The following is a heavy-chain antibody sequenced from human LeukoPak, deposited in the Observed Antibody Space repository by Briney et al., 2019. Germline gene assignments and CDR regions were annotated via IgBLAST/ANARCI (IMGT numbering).Heavy chain of an antibody. CDR3: AIGDGYYYYYYGMDV. D-gene: IGHD3-16*01. V-gene: IGHV1-69*05. CDR1: GGTFRSNA. J-gene: IGHJ6*02. Sequence: SVKVSCKASGGTFRSNAISWVRQAPGQGLEWMGGIIPIFGTANYAQKFQGRVTMTRNTSISTAYMELSSLRSEDTAVYYCAIGDGYYYYYYGMDVWGQGTTVTVSS. CDR2: IIPIFGTA.